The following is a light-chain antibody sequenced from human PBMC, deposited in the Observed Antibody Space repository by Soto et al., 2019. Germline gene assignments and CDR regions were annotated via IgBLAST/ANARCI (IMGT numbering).Light chain of an antibody. CDR2: GHN. Sequence: QSVLTQPPSASGTPGQRVSISCSGSTSNIGRNDVNWYQQLPGTAPKLLIYGHNQRPSGVPERFSGSKSGTSASLAISGLQNDDEGDYYCAIWDDSVDGWVFGGGTQLTVL. CDR3: AIWDDSVDGWV. J-gene: IGLJ3*02. V-gene: IGLV1-44*01. CDR1: TSNIGRND.